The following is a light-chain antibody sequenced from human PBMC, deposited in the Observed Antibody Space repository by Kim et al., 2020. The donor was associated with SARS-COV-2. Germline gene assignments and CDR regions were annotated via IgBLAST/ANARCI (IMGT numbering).Light chain of an antibody. V-gene: IGKV4-1*01. CDR1: QSIFFSPKNKSY. CDR3: QQYFSSPPT. CDR2: WAS. J-gene: IGKJ2*01. Sequence: RATINCKSSQSIFFSPKNKSYLAWYQQKAGQPPKVLISWASIRESGVPDRFSGSGSGTDFTLTITSLQAEDVAIYSCQQYFSSPPTFGQGTKLEI.